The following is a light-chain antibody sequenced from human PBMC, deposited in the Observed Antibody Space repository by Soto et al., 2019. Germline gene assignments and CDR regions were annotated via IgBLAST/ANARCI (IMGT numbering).Light chain of an antibody. V-gene: IGKV3-20*01. Sequence: EIVLTQSPGTLSLSPGETATLSCRASQTISNTYLAWYQQKPGQAPRLLIYGASTRPTGIPGRFSGSGSGTDFTLTVNRLEPEDFAVYYCQQYGSSPRTFGQGTKVEI. J-gene: IGKJ1*01. CDR3: QQYGSSPRT. CDR2: GAS. CDR1: QTISNTY.